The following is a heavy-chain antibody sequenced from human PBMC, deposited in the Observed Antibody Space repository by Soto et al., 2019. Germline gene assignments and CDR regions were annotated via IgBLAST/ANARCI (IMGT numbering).Heavy chain of an antibody. J-gene: IGHJ4*02. CDR3: ARTYYYGSGSSDY. CDR1: GGSISSGDYY. D-gene: IGHD3-10*01. V-gene: IGHV4-30-4*01. CDR2: IYYSGST. Sequence: SETLSLTCTVPGGSISSGDYYWSWIRQPPGKGLEWIGYIYYSGSTSYNPSLKSRVTISVDTSKNQFSLKLSSVTAADAAVYYCARTYYYGSGSSDYWGQGTLVTVPQ.